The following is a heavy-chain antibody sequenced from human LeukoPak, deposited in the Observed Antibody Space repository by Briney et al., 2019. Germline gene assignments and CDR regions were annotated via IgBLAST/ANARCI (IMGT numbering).Heavy chain of an antibody. J-gene: IGHJ6*02. CDR1: GYTFTSYA. V-gene: IGHV1-3*01. CDR2: INAGNGNT. D-gene: IGHD4-17*01. Sequence: GASVKVSCKASGYTFTSYAMHWVRQAPGQRLEWMGWINAGNGNTKYSQKFQGRVTITRDTSASTAYMELSSLRSEDTAVYYCASVRQIGYGEPYYYYGMDVWGQGTTVTVSS. CDR3: ASVRQIGYGEPYYYYGMDV.